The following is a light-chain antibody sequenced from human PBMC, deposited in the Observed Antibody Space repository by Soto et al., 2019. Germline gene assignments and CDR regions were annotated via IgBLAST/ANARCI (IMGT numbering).Light chain of an antibody. CDR2: WAS. J-gene: IGKJ5*01. Sequence: IVLTQSPESMAESLGERTTLNCKSSQSVLYNSNNKSYLAWYQHTLGQPPRXXIYWASTRDSGVRERFGGSGAGTDCTRPISSLQAEDVPLDFCQQFYSPTITFGQGTRLEIK. V-gene: IGKV4-1*01. CDR3: QQFYSPTIT. CDR1: QSVLYNSNNKSY.